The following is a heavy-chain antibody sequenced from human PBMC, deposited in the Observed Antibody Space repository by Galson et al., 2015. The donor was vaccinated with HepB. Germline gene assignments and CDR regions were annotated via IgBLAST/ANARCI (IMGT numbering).Heavy chain of an antibody. J-gene: IGHJ3*02. D-gene: IGHD3-3*01. CDR1: GFTFSSYS. CDR2: ISSSSSTI. V-gene: IGHV3-48*02. CDR3: AQNLYYDYEGAFDI. Sequence: SLRLSCAASGFTFSSYSMNWVRQAPGKGLEWVSYISSSSSTIYYADSVKGRFTISRDNAKNSLYLQMNSLRDEDTAVYYCAQNLYYDYEGAFDIWGQGTMVTVSS.